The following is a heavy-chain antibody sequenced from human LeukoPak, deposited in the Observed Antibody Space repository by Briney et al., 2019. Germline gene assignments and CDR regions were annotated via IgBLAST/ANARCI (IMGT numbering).Heavy chain of an antibody. CDR3: ARSRAGSHSDFDH. CDR1: GVIVSHHW. D-gene: IGHD4-11*01. J-gene: IGHJ4*02. Sequence: GGSLRLSCKCSGVIVSHHWLHCVRQGPRGGLVWVERLNPDGAVTDHADSVRGRFTISRDSATDIVYLQMDSLTVGDTGIYYCARSRAGSHSDFDHWGQGTLVTVSA. V-gene: IGHV3-74*01. CDR2: LNPDGAVT.